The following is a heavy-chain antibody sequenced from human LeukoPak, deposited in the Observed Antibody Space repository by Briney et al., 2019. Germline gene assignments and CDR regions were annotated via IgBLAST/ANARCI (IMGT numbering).Heavy chain of an antibody. CDR3: AEEDGRWELHY. CDR2: ISSNGGGT. Sequence: PGGSLRLSCAASGFTFSSYAMHWVRQAPGKGLEYVSAISSNGGGTYYANSVKGRFTISRDNSKNTLYLQMGSLRVEDIAVYYWAEEDGRWELHYWGQGTLVTVSS. D-gene: IGHD1-26*01. CDR1: GFTFSSYA. V-gene: IGHV3-64*01. J-gene: IGHJ4*02.